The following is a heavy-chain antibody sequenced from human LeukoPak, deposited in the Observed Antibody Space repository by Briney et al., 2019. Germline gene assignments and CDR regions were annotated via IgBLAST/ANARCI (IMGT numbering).Heavy chain of an antibody. CDR3: ARSGSSGWSGYGMDV. Sequence: ASVKVSCKASGYTFTSYGISWVRQAPGQGLEWMGWISAYNGNTNYAQKLQGRVTMTTDTSTSTAYTELRSLRSDDTAVYYCARSGSSGWSGYGMDVWGQGTTVTVSS. V-gene: IGHV1-18*01. CDR2: ISAYNGNT. D-gene: IGHD6-19*01. CDR1: GYTFTSYG. J-gene: IGHJ6*02.